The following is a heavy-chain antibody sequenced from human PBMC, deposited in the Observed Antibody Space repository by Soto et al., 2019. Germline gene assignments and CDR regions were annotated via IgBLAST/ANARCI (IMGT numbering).Heavy chain of an antibody. CDR2: ISHSGST. J-gene: IGHJ6*02. CDR3: ARGRKGRTVFRFLEWSPHGMDV. CDR1: GGSFSDYY. Sequence: QVQLQQWGAGLLKPSETLSLTCAVYGGSFSDYYWSWIRQPPGKGLEWIGEISHSGSTNYNPSVKRRVTISVDTSTNQFSLKLNSVTAADTAVYYCARGRKGRTVFRFLEWSPHGMDVWGQGTTVTVSS. D-gene: IGHD3-3*01. V-gene: IGHV4-34*01.